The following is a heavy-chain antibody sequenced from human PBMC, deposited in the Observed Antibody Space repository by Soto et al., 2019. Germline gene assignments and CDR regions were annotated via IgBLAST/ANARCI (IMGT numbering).Heavy chain of an antibody. CDR2: FYNSGNT. D-gene: IGHD6-13*01. CDR3: ASRHSSPYFDY. CDR1: GDSISNYY. J-gene: IGHJ4*02. Sequence: SETLSLTCTVSGDSISNYYWTWIRQPPGKGLEWIGCFYNSGNTNYNPSLKSRVTISVDTSNNQFSLRVNSVTAADTAVYYCASRHSSPYFDYWGQGTLVTVSS. V-gene: IGHV4-59*01.